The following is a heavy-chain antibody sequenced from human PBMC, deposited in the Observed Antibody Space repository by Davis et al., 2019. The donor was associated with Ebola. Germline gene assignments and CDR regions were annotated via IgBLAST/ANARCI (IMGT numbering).Heavy chain of an antibody. CDR1: GYTFTSYG. CDR3: ARGEGGHAFDL. Sequence: ASVKVSCKASGYTFTSYGISWVRQAPGQGLEWMGWINPNSGGTNYAQKFQGRVTMTRDKSISTAYMELTSLTSDDTAVYYCARGEGGHAFDLWGRGTMVIVSS. V-gene: IGHV1-2*02. J-gene: IGHJ3*01. CDR2: INPNSGGT. D-gene: IGHD3-16*01.